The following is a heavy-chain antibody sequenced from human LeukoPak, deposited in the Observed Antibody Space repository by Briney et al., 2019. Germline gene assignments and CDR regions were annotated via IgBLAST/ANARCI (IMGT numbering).Heavy chain of an antibody. CDR2: VSAYNGNT. CDR1: GYTFTSYG. Sequence: VKVSCKASGYTFTSYGISWVRQAPGQGLEWMGWVSAYNGNTNYAQKLQGRVTMTTDTSTSTAYMELRSLRSDDTAVYYCAMAMANWYFDLWGRGTLVTVSS. CDR3: AMAMANWYFDL. V-gene: IGHV1-18*01. J-gene: IGHJ2*01. D-gene: IGHD2-8*01.